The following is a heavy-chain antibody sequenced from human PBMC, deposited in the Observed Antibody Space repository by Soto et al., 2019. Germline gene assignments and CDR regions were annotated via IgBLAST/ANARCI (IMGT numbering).Heavy chain of an antibody. J-gene: IGHJ4*02. Sequence: QLQLQESGPGLVKPSETLSLTCTVSGGSISTNSHYWAWIRQPPGKGLEWIASIHYDGRTYYNPPLKSRVTVSLDTSRNRFSLNLISVTASDAAIYYCARHLGNYGEWAFDHWGQGSLVTISS. CDR3: ARHLGNYGEWAFDH. V-gene: IGHV4-39*01. CDR1: GGSISTNSHY. D-gene: IGHD4-17*01. CDR2: IHYDGRT.